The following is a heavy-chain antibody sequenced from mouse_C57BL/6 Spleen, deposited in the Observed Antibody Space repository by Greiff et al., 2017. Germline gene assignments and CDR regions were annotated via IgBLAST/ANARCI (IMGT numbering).Heavy chain of an antibody. D-gene: IGHD4-1*02. CDR1: GYAFSSYW. V-gene: IGHV1-80*01. CDR2: IYPGDGDT. Sequence: VKLVESGAELVKPGASVKISCNASGYAFSSYWMNWVKQRPGKGLEWIGQIYPGDGDTNYNGKFKGKATLTADKSSSTAYMQLSSLTSEASAVYLCARQPTLFDDWGKGTTLTVSA. J-gene: IGHJ2*01. CDR3: ARQPTLFDD.